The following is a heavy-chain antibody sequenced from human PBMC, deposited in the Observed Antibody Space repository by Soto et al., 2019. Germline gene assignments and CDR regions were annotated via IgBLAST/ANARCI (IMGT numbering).Heavy chain of an antibody. V-gene: IGHV6-1*01. CDR3: AREYSSSPTILDYYYYGMDV. D-gene: IGHD6-6*01. CDR1: GDSVSSNSAA. CDR2: TYYRSKWYN. Sequence: SQTLSLTCAISGDSVSSNSAAWNWIRQSPSRGLEWLGRTYYRSKWYNDYAVSVKSRITINPDTSKNQFSLQLNSVTPEDTAVYYCAREYSSSPTILDYYYYGMDVWGQGTTVTVSS. J-gene: IGHJ6*02.